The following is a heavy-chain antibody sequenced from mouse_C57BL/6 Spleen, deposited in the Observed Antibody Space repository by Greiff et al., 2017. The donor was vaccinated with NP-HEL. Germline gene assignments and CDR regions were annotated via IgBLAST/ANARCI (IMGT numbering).Heavy chain of an antibody. D-gene: IGHD2-12*01. J-gene: IGHJ1*03. CDR1: GYTFTSYW. V-gene: IGHV1-61*01. CDR3: ARGGVYYSYWYFDV. CDR2: IYPSDSET. Sequence: QVHVKQPGAELVRPGSSVKLSCKASGYTFTSYWMDWVKQRPGQGLEWIGNIYPSDSETHYNQKFKDKATLTVDKSSSTAYMQLSSLTSEDSAVYYCARGGVYYSYWYFDVWGTGTTVTVSS.